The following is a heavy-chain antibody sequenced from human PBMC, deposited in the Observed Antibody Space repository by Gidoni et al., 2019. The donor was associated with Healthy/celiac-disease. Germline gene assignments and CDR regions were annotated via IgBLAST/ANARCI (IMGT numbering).Heavy chain of an antibody. CDR3: AKRSDYDFWSGYRNFDY. CDR2: ISGSGGST. J-gene: IGHJ4*02. D-gene: IGHD3-3*01. V-gene: IGHV3-23*01. CDR1: GFPFSSLS. Sequence: EVQLLESGGGWVQPGGSLRLSCAAPGFPFSSLSISWVRQAPGKGLEWVSAISGSGGSTYYADSVKGRFTISRDNSKNTLYLQMNSLRAEDTAVYYCAKRSDYDFWSGYRNFDYWGQGTLVTVSS.